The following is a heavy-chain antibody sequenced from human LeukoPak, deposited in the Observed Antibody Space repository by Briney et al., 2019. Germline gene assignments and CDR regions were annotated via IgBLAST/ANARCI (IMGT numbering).Heavy chain of an antibody. CDR3: SKESNYDSSGYFN. CDR2: IRFDGSTT. D-gene: IGHD3-22*01. Sequence: GGSLRLSCAASGFVFSSYGIHWVRQAPGKGLEWVAFIRFDGSTTYYAESVKGRVTVSRDNSKFTAYLQVNSLRAEDTAVYYCSKESNYDSSGYFNWGQGTLVTVS. V-gene: IGHV3-30*02. J-gene: IGHJ4*02. CDR1: GFVFSSYG.